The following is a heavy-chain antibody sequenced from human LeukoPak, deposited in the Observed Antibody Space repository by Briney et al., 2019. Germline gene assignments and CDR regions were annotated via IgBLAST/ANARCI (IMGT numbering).Heavy chain of an antibody. V-gene: IGHV1-46*01. CDR2: INPSGGST. J-gene: IGHJ4*02. D-gene: IGHD3-22*01. CDR1: GYTFTSYY. CDR3: ATESLPYYDSSGYPNPFDY. Sequence: ASVKVSCKASGYTFTSYYMHWVRQAPGQGLEWMGIINPSGGSTSYAQKFQGRVTMTEDTSTDTAYMELSSLRSEDTAVYYCATESLPYYDSSGYPNPFDYWGQGTLVTVSS.